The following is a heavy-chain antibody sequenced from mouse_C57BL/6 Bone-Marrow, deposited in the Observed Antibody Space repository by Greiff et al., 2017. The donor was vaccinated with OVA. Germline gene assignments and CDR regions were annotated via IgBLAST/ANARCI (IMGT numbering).Heavy chain of an antibody. J-gene: IGHJ4*01. Sequence: VKLMESGAELVRPGDSVTLSCKVSGYTFTDYDVNWVKQTPVHGLEWIGAIEPETGGSAYNQKFTGKAILTADKTSSTAYMELRSLTSDDAAVYYCTRGYSNYYAMDYWGQGTSVTVSS. V-gene: IGHV1-15*01. CDR3: TRGYSNYYAMDY. D-gene: IGHD2-5*01. CDR2: IEPETGGS. CDR1: GYTFTDYD.